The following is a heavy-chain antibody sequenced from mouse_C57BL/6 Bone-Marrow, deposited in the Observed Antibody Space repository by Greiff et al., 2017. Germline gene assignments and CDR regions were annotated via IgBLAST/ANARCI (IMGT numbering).Heavy chain of an antibody. CDR1: GYTFTSYG. Sequence: VQVVESGAELARPGASVKLSCKASGYTFTSYGISWVKQRTGQGLEWIGEIYPRSGNTYYNEKFKGKATLTADKSSSTAYMELRSLTSEDSAVYFCAHYSSPMDYWGQGTSVTVSS. CDR3: AHYSSPMDY. V-gene: IGHV1-81*01. CDR2: IYPRSGNT. J-gene: IGHJ4*01. D-gene: IGHD1-1*01.